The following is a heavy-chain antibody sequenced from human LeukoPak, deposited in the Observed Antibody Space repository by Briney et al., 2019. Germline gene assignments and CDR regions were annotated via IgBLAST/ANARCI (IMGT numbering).Heavy chain of an antibody. V-gene: IGHV4-59*08. CDR2: IYYSGST. CDR1: GGSISSYY. CDR3: PRHGRDGGKERYDY. D-gene: IGHD4-23*01. Sequence: PSETLSLTCTVSGGSISSYYWSWIRQPPGKGLEWIGYIYYSGSTNYNPSLKSRVTISVDTSKNQFSLKLGSVTAADTAVYYCPRHGRDGGKERYDYWGQGTLVTVSS. J-gene: IGHJ4*02.